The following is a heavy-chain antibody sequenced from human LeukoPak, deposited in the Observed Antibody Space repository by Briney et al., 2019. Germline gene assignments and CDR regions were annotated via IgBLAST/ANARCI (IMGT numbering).Heavy chain of an antibody. CDR1: GGTFSSYA. V-gene: IGHV1-69*01. J-gene: IGHJ4*02. D-gene: IGHD3-9*01. Sequence: SVKVSCKASGGTFSSYAISWVRQAPGQGLEWMGGITPIFGTANYAQKFQGRVTITADESTSTAYMELSSLRSEDTAVYFCARGPTVLRYFDWLPNGFDYWGQGTLVTVSS. CDR2: ITPIFGTA. CDR3: ARGPTVLRYFDWLPNGFDY.